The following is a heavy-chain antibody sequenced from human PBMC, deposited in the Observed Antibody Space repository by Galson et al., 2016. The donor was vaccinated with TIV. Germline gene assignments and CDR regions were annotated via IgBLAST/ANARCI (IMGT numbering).Heavy chain of an antibody. CDR3: AKDRTPDAFYPSAGAMDV. CDR2: INNNGVT. J-gene: IGHJ6*02. V-gene: IGHV3-23*01. D-gene: IGHD3/OR15-3a*01. CDR1: RLTLSNYS. Sequence: SLRLSCAVYRLTLSNYSMTWVRQAPGQGLEWISSINNNGVTYPAASVQGRFTISRDNSKNTVHLQMNSLKAEDTAVYYCAKDRTPDAFYPSAGAMDVWGQGTTVTVSS.